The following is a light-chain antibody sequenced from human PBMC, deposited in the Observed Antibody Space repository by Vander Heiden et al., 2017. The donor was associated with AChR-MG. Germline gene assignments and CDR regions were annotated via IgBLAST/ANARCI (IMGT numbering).Light chain of an antibody. Sequence: QSVLTQPPSVSGAPGQRVTISCTGSSSNIGAGYDVHWYQQLPGTAPKRLIDGNSNRPSGVPDRFSGSKSGTYASLAITGLQAEDEADDYCQYYDSSLSAWVFGGGTKLTVL. V-gene: IGLV1-40*01. CDR1: SSNIGAGYD. J-gene: IGLJ3*02. CDR2: GNS. CDR3: QYYDSSLSAWV.